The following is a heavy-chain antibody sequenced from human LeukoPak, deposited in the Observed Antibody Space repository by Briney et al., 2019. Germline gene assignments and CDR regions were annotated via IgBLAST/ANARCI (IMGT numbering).Heavy chain of an antibody. V-gene: IGHV1-2*02. CDR2: INPNSGGT. CDR1: GYTFTGYY. D-gene: IGHD2/OR15-2a*01. J-gene: IGHJ3*02. CDR3: ANLVIINDAFDI. Sequence: ASVKVSCKASGYTFTGYYMHWVRQAPGQGLEWMGWINPNSGGTNYAQKFQGRVTMTRDTSISTAYMELSRLRSDDTAVYYCANLVIINDAFDIWGQGTMVTVSS.